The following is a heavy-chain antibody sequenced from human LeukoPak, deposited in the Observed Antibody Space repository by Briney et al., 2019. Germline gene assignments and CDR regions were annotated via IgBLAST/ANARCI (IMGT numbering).Heavy chain of an antibody. CDR1: GYPFTSYG. Sequence: GASVKVSCKASGYPFTSYGISWVRQAPGQGLEWMGWISVYNGNTNYTQNLQGRVTMTTDTSTSTAYMELRSLRSDDTAVYYCARLYCSGGSCSSDDAFDIWGQGTMVTVSS. V-gene: IGHV1-18*01. J-gene: IGHJ3*02. CDR2: ISVYNGNT. CDR3: ARLYCSGGSCSSDDAFDI. D-gene: IGHD2-15*01.